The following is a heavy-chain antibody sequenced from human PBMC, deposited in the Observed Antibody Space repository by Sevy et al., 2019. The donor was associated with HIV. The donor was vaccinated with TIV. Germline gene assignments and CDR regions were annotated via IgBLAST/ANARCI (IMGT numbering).Heavy chain of an antibody. V-gene: IGHV3-30*18. D-gene: IGHD3-9*01. CDR1: GFNFSPYA. CDR2: VSSDGTTR. Sequence: GGSLRLSCAASGFNFSPYAMHWVRQGPGKGLEWVATVSSDGTTRSYVDSIKGRFSLSRDNSKNTLYLQMNNLTPADTAVYYCAKEGYYYDSRSSDWFDPWGPGALVTVSS. CDR3: AKEGYYYDSRSSDWFDP. J-gene: IGHJ5*02.